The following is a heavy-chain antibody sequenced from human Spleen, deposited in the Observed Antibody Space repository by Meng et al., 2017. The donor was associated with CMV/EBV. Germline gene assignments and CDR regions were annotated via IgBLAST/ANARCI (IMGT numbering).Heavy chain of an antibody. J-gene: IGHJ6*02. Sequence: GAAAGCIFRRYSRNGVRQAPGKGLEWVSTISSGSGFIDLADSLKGRFIVSRDNAKNSLYLQMNSLRAEDTAVYYCARDPRGSYISYYYGMDVWGQGTTVTVSS. CDR2: ISSGSGFI. CDR3: ARDPRGSYISYYYGMDV. D-gene: IGHD1-26*01. V-gene: IGHV3-21*01. CDR1: GCIFRRYS.